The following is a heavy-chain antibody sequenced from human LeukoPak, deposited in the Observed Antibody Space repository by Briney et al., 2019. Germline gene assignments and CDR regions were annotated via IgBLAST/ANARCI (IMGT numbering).Heavy chain of an antibody. CDR3: ARASYHGFWSDSLNRDFFNY. Sequence: PSETLSLTCKVSGYSISSNYYWAWIRQPPGKGLEGIGYIFHSGSTYYNPSLKNRVTISVDTSNNHFSLKLRSVTAADTALYYCARASYHGFWSDSLNRDFFNYWGQGTLVTVSS. CDR2: IFHSGST. D-gene: IGHD3-3*01. V-gene: IGHV4-38-2*02. J-gene: IGHJ4*02. CDR1: GYSISSNYY.